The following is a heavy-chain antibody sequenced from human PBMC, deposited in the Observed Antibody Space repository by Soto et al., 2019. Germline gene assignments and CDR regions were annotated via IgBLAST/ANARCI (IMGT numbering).Heavy chain of an antibody. CDR1: GSFIIDHY. J-gene: IGHJ4*02. CDR2: LYSSGTT. CDR3: ARGGADYIWGSYRRTQAPDY. V-gene: IGHV4-59*11. D-gene: IGHD3-16*02. Sequence: PSETLSLTCTVSGSFIIDHYWSWIRQPPGKGLEYIGYLYSSGTTNYNPSLKSRVTILVDTSKNQFSLKLSSVTAADTAVYYCARGGADYIWGSYRRTQAPDYWGQGTLVTVSS.